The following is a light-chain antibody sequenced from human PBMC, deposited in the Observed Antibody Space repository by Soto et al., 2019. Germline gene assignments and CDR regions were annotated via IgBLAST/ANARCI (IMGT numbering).Light chain of an antibody. CDR3: QQYSTSPFA. V-gene: IGKV3-20*01. CDR2: GAS. J-gene: IGKJ2*01. Sequence: ETVLTQSPGTLSLSPGERATLSCRASKSVSSNYLAWYQQKPGQAPRLLIYGASSRATGIPDRFSGSGSGTDFTLTISRLEPEDFAVYYCQQYSTSPFAFGQGTKLEIK. CDR1: KSVSSNY.